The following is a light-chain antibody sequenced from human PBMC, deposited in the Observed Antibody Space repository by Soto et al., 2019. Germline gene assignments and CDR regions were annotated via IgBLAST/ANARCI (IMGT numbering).Light chain of an antibody. J-gene: IGLJ2*01. V-gene: IGLV2-14*01. Sequence: QSVLTQPASVSGSLGQSITISCTGTSSDFGTYDLVSWYQQHPGKAPQLMIYEVTNRPSGVSNRFSGSKSGNTASLTISGLQAEDEADYYCSSYTTSSTVVIGGGTKLTVL. CDR2: EVT. CDR1: SSDFGTYDL. CDR3: SSYTTSSTVV.